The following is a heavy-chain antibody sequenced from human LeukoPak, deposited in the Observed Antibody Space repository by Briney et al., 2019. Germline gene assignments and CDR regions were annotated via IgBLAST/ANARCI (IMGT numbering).Heavy chain of an antibody. CDR2: INPNSGGT. J-gene: IGHJ4*02. CDR3: ARSSRVEMATIFDY. V-gene: IGHV1-2*02. Sequence: ASVKVSCKASGYTFTGYYMHWVRQAPGQGLEWMGWINPNSGGTNYAQKFQGRVTMTRDTSISTAYMALSRLRSDDTAVYYCARSSRVEMATIFDYWGQGNLVTVSS. CDR1: GYTFTGYY. D-gene: IGHD5-24*01.